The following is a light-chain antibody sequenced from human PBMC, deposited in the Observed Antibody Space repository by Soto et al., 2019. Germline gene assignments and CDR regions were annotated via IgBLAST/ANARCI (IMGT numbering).Light chain of an antibody. Sequence: QSALTQPASVSGSPGQSITISCTGTSSDVGSYNLVSWYQQHPGKAPKLMIYEGSKRPSGVSNRFSGPKSGNTASLTISGLQAEDEADYYCCSYAGSSTFHVVFGGGTKVTVL. V-gene: IGLV2-23*03. CDR3: CSYAGSSTFHVV. CDR1: SSDVGSYNL. CDR2: EGS. J-gene: IGLJ2*01.